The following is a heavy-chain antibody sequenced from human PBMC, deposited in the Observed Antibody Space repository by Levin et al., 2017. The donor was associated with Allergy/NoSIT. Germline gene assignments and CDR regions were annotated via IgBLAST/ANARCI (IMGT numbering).Heavy chain of an antibody. J-gene: IGHJ3*02. Sequence: GESLKISCAASGFTFSSYGMHWVRQAPGKGLEWVAVIWYDGSNKYYADSVKGRFTISRDNSKNTLYLQMNSLRAEDTAVYYCARDGSRFSRGDAFDIWGQGTMVTVSS. CDR1: GFTFSSYG. CDR3: ARDGSRFSRGDAFDI. V-gene: IGHV3-33*01. D-gene: IGHD5/OR15-5a*01. CDR2: IWYDGSNK.